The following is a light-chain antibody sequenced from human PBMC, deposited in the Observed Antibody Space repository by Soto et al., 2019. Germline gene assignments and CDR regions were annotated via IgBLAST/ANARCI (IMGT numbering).Light chain of an antibody. V-gene: IGLV2-14*01. CDR3: NSYTGRSLYV. CDR2: GVN. Sequence: QSALAQPASVSGSPGQSITISCTGTSSDVARYDSVSWYQQHPGKAPKLIIYGVNYRPSGVSDRFSGSKSGNTASLTISGLQAEDEADYYCNSYTGRSLYVFGIGTKVTVL. J-gene: IGLJ1*01. CDR1: SSDVARYDS.